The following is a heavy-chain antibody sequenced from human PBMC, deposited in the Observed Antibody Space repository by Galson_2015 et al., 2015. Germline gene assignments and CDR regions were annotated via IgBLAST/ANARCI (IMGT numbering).Heavy chain of an antibody. CDR1: GGSFSGYY. CDR2: INHSGST. V-gene: IGHV4-34*01. CDR3: ARGVGYYGSGSYYIHYYYYGMDV. Sequence: SETLSLTCAVYGGSFSGYYWSWIRQPPGKGLEWIGEINHSGSTNYNPSLKSRVTISVDTSKNQFSLKLSSVTAADTAVYYCARGVGYYGSGSYYIHYYYYGMDVWGQGTTVTVSS. D-gene: IGHD3-10*01. J-gene: IGHJ6*02.